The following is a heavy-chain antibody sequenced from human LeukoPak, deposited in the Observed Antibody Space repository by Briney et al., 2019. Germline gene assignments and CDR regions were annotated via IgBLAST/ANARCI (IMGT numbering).Heavy chain of an antibody. CDR1: GYTFTGYY. CDR3: ARDLKSYGFWSGGDY. V-gene: IGHV7-4-1*02. Sequence: ASVKVSCKASGYTFTGYYMHWVRQAPGQGLEWMGWINTNTGKPTYARDFTGRFVFSLDTSVSTAYLQITSLKADDTAMYYCARDLKSYGFWSGGDYWGQGTLVTVSS. J-gene: IGHJ4*02. CDR2: INTNTGKP. D-gene: IGHD3-3*01.